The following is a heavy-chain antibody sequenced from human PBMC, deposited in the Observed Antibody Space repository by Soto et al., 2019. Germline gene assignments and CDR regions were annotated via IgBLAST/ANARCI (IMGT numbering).Heavy chain of an antibody. CDR2: IYYSGST. Sequence: SETLSLTCTVSGGSISSYYWSWIRQPPGKGLEWIGYIYYSGSTNYNPSLKSRVTISVDTSKNQFSLKLSSVTAADTAVYYCARLYCSGGSCYQGRFDPWGQGTLVTVSS. CDR3: ARLYCSGGSCYQGRFDP. J-gene: IGHJ5*02. CDR1: GGSISSYY. V-gene: IGHV4-59*08. D-gene: IGHD2-15*01.